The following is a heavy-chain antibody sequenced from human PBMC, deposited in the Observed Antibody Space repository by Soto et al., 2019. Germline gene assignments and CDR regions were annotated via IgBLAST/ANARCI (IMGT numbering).Heavy chain of an antibody. J-gene: IGHJ4*02. Sequence: SETLSLTCTVSCLSMISYYWGWIRQPPGKGLEWIGSIYYSGSTYYNPSLKSRVTISLDTSKNQFSLKLSSVTAGDTAVYYRARHDWAKPFEYWGQGTLVTVSS. CDR3: ARHDWAKPFEY. CDR2: IYYSGST. CDR1: CLSMISYY. V-gene: IGHV4-39*01. D-gene: IGHD3-9*01.